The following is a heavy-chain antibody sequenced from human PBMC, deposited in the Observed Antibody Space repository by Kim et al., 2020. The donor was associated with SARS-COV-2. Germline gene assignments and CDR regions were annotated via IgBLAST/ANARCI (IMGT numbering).Heavy chain of an antibody. Sequence: ASVKVSCKASGYTFTGYYMHWVRQAPGQGLEWMGRINPNSGGTNYAQKFQGRVTMTRDTSISTAYMELSGLRSDDTAVYYCARGDRYCSGGSCYSGRYFDYWGQGTLVTVSS. CDR2: INPNSGGT. CDR1: GYTFTGYY. CDR3: ARGDRYCSGGSCYSGRYFDY. D-gene: IGHD2-15*01. V-gene: IGHV1-2*06. J-gene: IGHJ4*02.